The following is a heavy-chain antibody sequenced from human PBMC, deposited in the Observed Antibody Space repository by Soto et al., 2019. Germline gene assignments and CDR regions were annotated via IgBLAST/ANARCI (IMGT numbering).Heavy chain of an antibody. CDR2: IRSKPNNYAT. Sequence: EVQLVESGGGLVHPRGSLKLSCAASGFPFNGSAMHWVRQASGKGLEWVGRIRSKPNNYATAYAASLKGRFTISRDDSKNTAYLQMNSLKTEDTAVYYCAGDFYYNMDVWGQGTTVTVSS. V-gene: IGHV3-73*02. J-gene: IGHJ6*02. CDR3: AGDFYYNMDV. CDR1: GFPFNGSA.